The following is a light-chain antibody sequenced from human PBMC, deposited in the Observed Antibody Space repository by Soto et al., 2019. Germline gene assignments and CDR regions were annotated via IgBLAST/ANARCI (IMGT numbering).Light chain of an antibody. CDR1: TGSVASDQH. CDR3: LLSCGDADWV. Sequence: QTVVTQEPSLTVSPGGTVTLTCASSTGSVASDQHPYWFQQKPGQAPRTLIFETSNRHSWTPARFSGSLLGGKAALTLSGAQAEDEADYYCLLSCGDADWVFGGGTKLTVL. V-gene: IGLV7-46*01. J-gene: IGLJ3*02. CDR2: ETS.